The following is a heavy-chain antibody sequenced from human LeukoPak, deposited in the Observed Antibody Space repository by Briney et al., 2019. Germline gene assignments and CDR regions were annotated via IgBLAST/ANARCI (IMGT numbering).Heavy chain of an antibody. Sequence: RGSLRLSCAASGFTFSSYWMHWVRQAPGRGLVWVSRINSDGSSASYADSVKGRFTISRDNAKNTLYLQMNSLRAEDTAVYYCAMNYGYYYYYMDVWGKGTTVTVSS. CDR1: GFTFSSYW. CDR2: INSDGSSA. J-gene: IGHJ6*03. CDR3: AMNYGYYYYYMDV. V-gene: IGHV3-74*01. D-gene: IGHD1-7*01.